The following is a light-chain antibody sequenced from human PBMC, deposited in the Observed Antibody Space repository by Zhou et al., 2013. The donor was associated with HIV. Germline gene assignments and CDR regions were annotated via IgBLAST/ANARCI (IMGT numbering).Light chain of an antibody. V-gene: IGKV1-33*01. CDR3: QQYYTLFS. CDR1: QDIRTY. Sequence: DIQMTQSPSSLSASVGDRVIITCQASQDIRTYLNWYQQKPGQAPKVLIYDASNLETGSHQGSLEVDLGQLLLSSLAACSLKISPHITCQQYYTLFSFGPGTKVDMK. J-gene: IGKJ3*01. CDR2: DAS.